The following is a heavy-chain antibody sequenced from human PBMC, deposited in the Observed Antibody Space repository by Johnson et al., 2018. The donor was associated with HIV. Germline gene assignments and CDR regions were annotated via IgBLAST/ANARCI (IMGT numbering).Heavy chain of an antibody. CDR1: GFTFDDYA. Sequence: VESGGGVVRPGGSLRLSCAASGFTFDDYAMHWVRQAPGKGLEWVSGISWNSGSIGYAESVKGRFTISRDNSKNTLYLQMNSLRAEDTAVYYCARDPVGATWAFDIWGQGTMVTVSS. V-gene: IGHV3-9*01. D-gene: IGHD1-26*01. CDR2: ISWNSGSI. J-gene: IGHJ3*02. CDR3: ARDPVGATWAFDI.